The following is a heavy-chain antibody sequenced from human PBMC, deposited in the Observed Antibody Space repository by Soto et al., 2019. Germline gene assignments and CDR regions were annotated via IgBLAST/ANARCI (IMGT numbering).Heavy chain of an antibody. CDR2: ISSSSSYI. Sequence: PGGALRLSCAASGFTFRSYSMNWVRPAPGKGLEWVSSISSSSSYIYYADSVKGRFTISRDNAKNSLYLQMNSLRAEDTAVYYCARSLMVRESPSDYWGQGTLVTVSS. V-gene: IGHV3-21*01. CDR3: ARSLMVRESPSDY. J-gene: IGHJ4*02. CDR1: GFTFRSYS. D-gene: IGHD3-10*01.